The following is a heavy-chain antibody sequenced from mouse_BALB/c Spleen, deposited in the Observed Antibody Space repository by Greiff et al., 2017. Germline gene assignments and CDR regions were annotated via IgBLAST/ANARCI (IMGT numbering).Heavy chain of an antibody. J-gene: IGHJ2*01. Sequence: EVQLQQSGPELVKPGASVKMSCKASGYTFTSYVMHWVQQKPGQGLEWIGYINPYNDGTKYNEKFKGKATLTSDKSSSTAYMELSSLTSEDSAVYYGARLGYYYGYYFDYWGQGTTLTVSS. CDR2: INPYNDGT. D-gene: IGHD1-2*01. V-gene: IGHV1-14*01. CDR1: GYTFTSYV. CDR3: ARLGYYYGYYFDY.